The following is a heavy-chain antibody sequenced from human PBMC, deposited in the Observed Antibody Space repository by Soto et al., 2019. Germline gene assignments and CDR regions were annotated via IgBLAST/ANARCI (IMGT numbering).Heavy chain of an antibody. CDR3: ARHPSASGDSFDI. J-gene: IGHJ3*02. Sequence: QLQESGPGLVKPSETLSLTCTVSGDSISRYYWSWIRQFPGKGLEWIGYIFYSGSTNYNPSLKSRITISVDTSRNQFSLKLSSVTAADTAVYYCARHPSASGDSFDIWGQGTVVTVSS. CDR1: GDSISRYY. CDR2: IFYSGST. V-gene: IGHV4-59*08. D-gene: IGHD1-1*01.